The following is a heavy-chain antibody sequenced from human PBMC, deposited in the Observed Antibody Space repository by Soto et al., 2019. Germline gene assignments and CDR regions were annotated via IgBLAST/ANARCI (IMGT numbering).Heavy chain of an antibody. J-gene: IGHJ5*02. D-gene: IGHD5-12*01. CDR2: TYYRSKWFL. CDR1: GDSVSSNGAC. CDR3: AKGDNLGPKTGYAFDP. Sequence: SQTLSLTCVISGDSVSSNGACWNWIRQSPSRGLEWLGRTYYRSKWFLDYAASVQSRMTINPDTSRNQFSLQLNSVTPEDTAVYYCAKGDNLGPKTGYAFDPWGQGIMVTVSS. V-gene: IGHV6-1*01.